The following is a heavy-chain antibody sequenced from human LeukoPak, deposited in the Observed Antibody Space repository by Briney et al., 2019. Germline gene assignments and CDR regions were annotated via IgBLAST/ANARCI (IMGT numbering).Heavy chain of an antibody. CDR1: GFSFSSYG. Sequence: SGGSLRLSCAASGFSFSSYGMHWVRQAPGKGLEWVAVISYDGSNKYYADSVKGRFTISRDNSKNTLYLQMNSLRAEDTAVYYCAKDRDQLWLHQDFDYWGQGTLVTVSS. J-gene: IGHJ4*02. V-gene: IGHV3-30*18. CDR2: ISYDGSNK. D-gene: IGHD5-18*01. CDR3: AKDRDQLWLHQDFDY.